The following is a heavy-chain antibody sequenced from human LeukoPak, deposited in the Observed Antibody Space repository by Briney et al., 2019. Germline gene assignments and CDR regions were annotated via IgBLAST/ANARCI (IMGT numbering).Heavy chain of an antibody. CDR3: ARGSPYGWRYPLAY. Sequence: ETSETLSLTCTVSGGSISSSSYYWGWIRQPPGKGLEWIGSIYYSGSTYYNPSLKSRVTISVGTSKNQFSLKLSSVTAADTAVYYCARGSPYGWRYPLAYWGQGTLVTVSS. D-gene: IGHD3-10*01. V-gene: IGHV4-39*07. J-gene: IGHJ4*02. CDR1: GGSISSSSYY. CDR2: IYYSGST.